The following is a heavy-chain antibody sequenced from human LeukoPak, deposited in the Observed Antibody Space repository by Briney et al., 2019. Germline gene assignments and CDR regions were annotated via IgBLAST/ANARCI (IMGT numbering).Heavy chain of an antibody. V-gene: IGHV1-2*02. CDR2: INPNSGGT. D-gene: IGHD3-22*01. CDR1: GYTFTGYY. Sequence: GASVKVSCKASGYTFTGYYMHWVRQAPGQGLEWMGWINPNSGGTNYAQKFQGRVTMTRDTSISTAYMELSSLRSEDTAVYYCARGLGAHYYDSSGYFSISDYWGQGTLVTVSS. CDR3: ARGLGAHYYDSSGYFSISDY. J-gene: IGHJ4*02.